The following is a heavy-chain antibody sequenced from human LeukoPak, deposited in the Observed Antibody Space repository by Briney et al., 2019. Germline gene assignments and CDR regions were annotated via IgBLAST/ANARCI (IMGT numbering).Heavy chain of an antibody. J-gene: IGHJ6*03. D-gene: IGHD4/OR15-4a*01. CDR2: IYTSGST. CDR3: ARLGAYYYYMDV. CDR1: GGSISTNNYY. Sequence: PSETLSLTCTVSGGSISTNNYYWGWIRQPPGKGLEWIGYIYTSGSTNYNPSLKSRVTISVDTSKNQFSLKLSSVAAADTAVYYCARLGAYYYYMDVWGKGTTVTVSS. V-gene: IGHV4-61*05.